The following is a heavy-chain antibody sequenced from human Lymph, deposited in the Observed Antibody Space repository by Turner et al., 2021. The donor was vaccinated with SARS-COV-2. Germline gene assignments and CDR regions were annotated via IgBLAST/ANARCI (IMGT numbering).Heavy chain of an antibody. CDR1: GFTFSSCG. Sequence: VQLVESCAGQVQPGRSLGLSCTGSGFTFSSCGMHWVRQAPGKGREWVAVIWYDGTNKYYADSVKGRFTISRDDSKNTLYLQMNSLRAEDTAVYYCARSGAVGDTTGLEYWGQGTLVTVSS. D-gene: IGHD1-26*01. V-gene: IGHV3-33*01. CDR2: IWYDGTNK. CDR3: ARSGAVGDTTGLEY. J-gene: IGHJ4*02.